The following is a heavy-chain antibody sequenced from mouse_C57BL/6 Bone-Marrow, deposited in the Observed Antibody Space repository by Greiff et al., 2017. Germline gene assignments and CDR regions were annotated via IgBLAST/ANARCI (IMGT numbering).Heavy chain of an antibody. Sequence: QVQLQQPGAELVKPGASVKLSCKASGYTFTSYWMHWLKQRPGRGLGWIGRIDPNSGGTKYNEKFKSKATLTVDKPSSTAYMQLSSLTSEDSAVYYCARGHYYGSLYYAMVYWGQGTSVTVSS. V-gene: IGHV1-72*01. CDR1: GYTFTSYW. D-gene: IGHD1-1*01. J-gene: IGHJ4*01. CDR2: IDPNSGGT. CDR3: ARGHYYGSLYYAMVY.